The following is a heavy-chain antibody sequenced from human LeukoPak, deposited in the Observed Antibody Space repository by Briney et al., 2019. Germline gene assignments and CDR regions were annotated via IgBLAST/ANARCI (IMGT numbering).Heavy chain of an antibody. D-gene: IGHD3-22*01. J-gene: IGHJ4*02. CDR1: GFTFSSYA. CDR2: ISSNEGST. Sequence: GGSLRLSCAASGFTFSSYAMHWVRQAPGKGLEYVSAISSNEGSTYYANSVKGRFTISRDNSKNTLYLQMGSLRAEDMAVYYCARSPYDSSGYYYGYFDYWGQGTLVTVSS. CDR3: ARSPYDSSGYYYGYFDY. V-gene: IGHV3-64*01.